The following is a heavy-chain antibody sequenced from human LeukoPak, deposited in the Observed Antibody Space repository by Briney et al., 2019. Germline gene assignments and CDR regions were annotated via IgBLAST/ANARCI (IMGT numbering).Heavy chain of an antibody. V-gene: IGHV4-34*01. J-gene: IGHJ3*02. Sequence: MPSETLSLTCAVYGGSFSGYYWSWIRQPPGKGLEWIGEINHSGSTNYNPSLKSRVTISVDTSKNQFSLKLSSVTAADTAVYYCARMDGAFDIWGQGTMVTVSS. CDR2: INHSGST. CDR3: ARMDGAFDI. D-gene: IGHD2-2*03. CDR1: GGSFSGYY.